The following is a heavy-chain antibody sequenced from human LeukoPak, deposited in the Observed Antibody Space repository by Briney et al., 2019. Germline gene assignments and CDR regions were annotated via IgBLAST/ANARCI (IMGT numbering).Heavy chain of an antibody. CDR2: INSDGSST. V-gene: IGHV3-74*01. CDR3: ARTNIWFGDLGMDV. D-gene: IGHD3-10*01. CDR1: GFTFSSYW. J-gene: IGHJ6*02. Sequence: QAGGSLRLSCAASGFTFSSYWMHWVRQAPGKGLAWVSRINSDGSSTSYADSVKGRFTISRDNAKNTLYLQMNSLRAEDTAVYYCARTNIWFGDLGMDVWGQGTTVTVSS.